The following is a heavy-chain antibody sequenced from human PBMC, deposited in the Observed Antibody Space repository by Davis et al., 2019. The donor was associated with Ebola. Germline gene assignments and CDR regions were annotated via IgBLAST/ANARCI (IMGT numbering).Heavy chain of an antibody. CDR3: ARGLVVRAPRRQFIARDRSGPFYYYYIDA. J-gene: IGHJ6*03. V-gene: IGHV4-34*01. Sequence: PSETLSLTCAVYGGSFSDYYWTWVRQPLGKGLEWLGETTHSETTKSNPALQSRITISVDTAKNQFSLNLYSVAAADTGVYYCARGLVVRAPRRQFIARDRSGPFYYYYIDAWGKGTTVTASS. D-gene: IGHD5-24*01. CDR2: TTHSETT. CDR1: GGSFSDYY.